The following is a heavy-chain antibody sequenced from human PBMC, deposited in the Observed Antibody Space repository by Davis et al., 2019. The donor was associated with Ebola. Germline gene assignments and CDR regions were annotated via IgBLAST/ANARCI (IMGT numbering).Heavy chain of an antibody. V-gene: IGHV4-34*01. CDR3: ARRRDGYYRDLDY. Sequence: MPSETLSLTCAVSGGSFSGYYWSWIRQPPGKGLEWIGEINHSGSTNYNPSLKSRVTISVDTSKNQFSLKLSSVTAADTAVYYCARRRDGYYRDLDYWGQGTLVTVSS. D-gene: IGHD5-24*01. CDR2: INHSGST. J-gene: IGHJ4*02. CDR1: GGSFSGYY.